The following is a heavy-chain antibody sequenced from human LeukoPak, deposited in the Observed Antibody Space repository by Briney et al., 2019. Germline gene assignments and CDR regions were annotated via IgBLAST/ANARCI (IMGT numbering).Heavy chain of an antibody. CDR3: ARDRKAFAY. V-gene: IGHV4-59*01. Sequence: SETLSLTCTVSGGSISSYYWSWIRQPPGKGLEWIGYIYYSGSTNYNPSLKSRVTISVDTSKNQFSLKLSSVTAADTAVYYCARDRKAFAYWGQGTLVTVSS. CDR2: IYYSGST. D-gene: IGHD3-3*02. J-gene: IGHJ4*02. CDR1: GGSISSYY.